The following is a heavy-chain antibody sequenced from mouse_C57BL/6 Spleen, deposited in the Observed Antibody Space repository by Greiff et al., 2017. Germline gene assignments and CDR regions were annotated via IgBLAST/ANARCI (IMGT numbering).Heavy chain of an antibody. V-gene: IGHV6-3*01. CDR3: TGGYYGSNLWYFDV. Sequence: EVQRVESGGGLVQPGGSMKLSCVASGFTFSNYWMNWVRQSPEKGLEWVAQIRLKSDNYATHYAESVKGRFTISRDDSKSSVYLQMNNLRAEATGIYYCTGGYYGSNLWYFDVWGTGTTVTVSS. CDR2: IRLKSDNYAT. CDR1: GFTFSNYW. D-gene: IGHD1-1*01. J-gene: IGHJ1*03.